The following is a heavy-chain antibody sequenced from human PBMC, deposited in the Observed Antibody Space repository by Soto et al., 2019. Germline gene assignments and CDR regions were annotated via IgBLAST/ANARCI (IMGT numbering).Heavy chain of an antibody. J-gene: IGHJ2*01. CDR3: ATPPAYCRGGSCYWYIVL. CDR2: ISGSGGST. D-gene: IGHD2-15*01. V-gene: IGHV3-23*01. CDR1: GFTFSSYA. Sequence: GGSLRLSCAASGFTFSSYAMSWVRQAPGKGLGCVSGISGSGGSTYYADSVKGRFTISRDNHKYTLELQVIRLRAENPAVYYCATPPAYCRGGSCYWYIVLWGRGTLVTVSS.